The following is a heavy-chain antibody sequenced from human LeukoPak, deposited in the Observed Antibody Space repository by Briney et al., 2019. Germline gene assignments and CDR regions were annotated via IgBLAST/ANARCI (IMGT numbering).Heavy chain of an antibody. J-gene: IGHJ3*02. CDR2: IIPIFGTA. D-gene: IGHD2-15*01. CDR3: ASERKGWHDAFDI. Sequence: GASVKVSCKASGGTFSSYAISWVRQAPGQGLEWMGGIIPIFGTANYAQKFQGRVTITADKSTSTAYMELSSLRSEDTAVYYCASERKGWHDAFDIWGQGTMVTVSS. CDR1: GGTFSSYA. V-gene: IGHV1-69*06.